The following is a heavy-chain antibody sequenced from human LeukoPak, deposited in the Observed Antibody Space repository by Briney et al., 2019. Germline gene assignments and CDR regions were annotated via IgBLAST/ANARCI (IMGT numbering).Heavy chain of an antibody. V-gene: IGHV3-48*03. D-gene: IGHD1-1*01. CDR3: ARVGPVQLERRGAFDI. CDR2: ISSSGSTI. Sequence: PGGSLRLSCAASGFTFSSYEMNWVRQAPGKGLEWVSYISSSGSTIYYADSVKGRFTISRDNAKNSLYLRMNSLRAEDTAVYYCARVGPVQLERRGAFDIWGQGTMVTVSS. CDR1: GFTFSSYE. J-gene: IGHJ3*02.